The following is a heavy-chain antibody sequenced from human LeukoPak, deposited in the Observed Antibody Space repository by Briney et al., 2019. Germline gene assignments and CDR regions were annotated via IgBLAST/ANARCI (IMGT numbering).Heavy chain of an antibody. CDR1: GGSISSYY. CDR2: VYYSGST. D-gene: IGHD1-1*01. CDR3: ARGGGTALYYHDMDV. J-gene: IGHJ6*02. V-gene: IGHV4-59*01. Sequence: SETLSLTCTVSGGSISSYYWSWIRQPPGKGLEWIGYVYYSGSTNYNPSLKSRVTISVDTPKNQFSLKLSSVTAAGTAVYYCARGGGTALYYHDMDVWGQGTTVTVSS.